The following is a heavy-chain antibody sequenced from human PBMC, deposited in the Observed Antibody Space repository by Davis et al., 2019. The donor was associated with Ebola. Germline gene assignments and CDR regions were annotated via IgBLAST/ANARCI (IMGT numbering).Heavy chain of an antibody. D-gene: IGHD6-19*01. CDR2: ISYDGRKE. CDR1: DFTFSTFG. CDR3: TASSPAVSGPFDY. V-gene: IGHV3-30*03. Sequence: GSLRPPCAASDFTFSTFGMHWVRQAPGKGLEWVAVISYDGRKEYYEDSVKGRFTISRDNSRNTLYLQMNSLRTEDAAVYYCTASSPAVSGPFDYWGRGTLVTVSS. J-gene: IGHJ4*02.